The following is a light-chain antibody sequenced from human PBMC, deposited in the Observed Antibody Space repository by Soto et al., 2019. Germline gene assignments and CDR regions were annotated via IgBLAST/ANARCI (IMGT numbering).Light chain of an antibody. CDR1: QSISRT. CDR2: DAS. J-gene: IGKJ5*01. CDR3: QQHSNWIA. V-gene: IGKV3-11*01. Sequence: EILLTHSPDTLSLSPGESATLSCRASQSISRTLTWYHQKPGQAPRLLIYDASRRATGIPARFSGSGSGTDFTLTISSLEPEDFALYYCQQHSNWIAFGQGTRLAIK.